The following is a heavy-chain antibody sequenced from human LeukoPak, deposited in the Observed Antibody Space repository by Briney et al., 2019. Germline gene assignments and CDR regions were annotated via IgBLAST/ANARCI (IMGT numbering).Heavy chain of an antibody. D-gene: IGHD3-22*01. CDR1: GFTFSSYG. Sequence: GGSLRLSCAASGFTFSSYGMHWVRQAPGKGLEYVSAISSNGGSTYHASSVKGRFTISRDNSKNTLYLQMGSLRAEDMAVYYCAGAGSSVYYGDYWGKGTLVTVSS. CDR3: AGAGSSVYYGDY. CDR2: ISSNGGST. J-gene: IGHJ4*02. V-gene: IGHV3-64*01.